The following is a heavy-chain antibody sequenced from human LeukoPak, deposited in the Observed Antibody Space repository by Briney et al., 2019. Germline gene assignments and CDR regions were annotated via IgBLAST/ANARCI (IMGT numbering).Heavy chain of an antibody. CDR2: VSGSGGST. D-gene: IGHD3-9*01. Sequence: GGSLRLSCAASGFTFSNYAMSWVRQAPGKGLEWVSVVSGSGGSTYYADSVKGRFTISRDNSKNTLYLQMSSLRAEDTAVYYCAKSLLRYFDWYFDYWGQGTLVTLSS. CDR3: AKSLLRYFDWYFDY. J-gene: IGHJ4*02. CDR1: GFTFSNYA. V-gene: IGHV3-23*01.